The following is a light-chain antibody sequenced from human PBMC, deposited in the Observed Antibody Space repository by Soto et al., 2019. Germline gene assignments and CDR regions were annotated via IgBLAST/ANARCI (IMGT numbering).Light chain of an antibody. J-gene: IGKJ1*01. V-gene: IGKV1-5*01. CDR1: QSISSW. CDR2: DAS. CDR3: QQYHDYPRT. Sequence: DIQMTQSPSTLSASVGDRVTITCRASQSISSWLAWYQQKPGKAPKLLIYDASSLESGVPSRFSGSGSGTEFTLTISSLQPDDFATYYCQQYHDYPRTFGQGTKVEIK.